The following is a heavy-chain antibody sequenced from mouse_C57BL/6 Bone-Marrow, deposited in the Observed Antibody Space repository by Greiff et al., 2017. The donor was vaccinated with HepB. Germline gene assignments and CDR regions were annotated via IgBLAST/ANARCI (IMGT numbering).Heavy chain of an antibody. D-gene: IGHD3-2*02. V-gene: IGHV2-2*01. J-gene: IGHJ2*01. CDR2: IWSGGST. Sequence: QVQLKESGPGLVQPSQSLSITCTVSGFSLTSYGVHWVRQSPGKGLEWLGVIWSGGSTDYNAAFISRLSISKDNSKSQVFFKMNSLQADDTAIYYYARNFRSGHYFDYWGQGTTLTVSS. CDR1: GFSLTSYG. CDR3: ARNFRSGHYFDY.